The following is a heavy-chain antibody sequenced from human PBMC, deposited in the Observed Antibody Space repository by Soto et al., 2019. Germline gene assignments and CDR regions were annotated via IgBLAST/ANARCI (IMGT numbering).Heavy chain of an antibody. J-gene: IGHJ4*02. CDR2: ISPHNGNT. CDR3: AREYYDILTGYRGLNY. D-gene: IGHD3-9*01. Sequence: QVQLVQSGTEVKKPGASVKVSCKASGYTFTTYGLTWVRQAPGQGLEWMGWISPHNGNTNYPQKFQGRVTMTTDTSTSTAYMDLRSLRSDDTAVYYCAREYYDILTGYRGLNYWGQGTPVTVSS. CDR1: GYTFTTYG. V-gene: IGHV1-18*04.